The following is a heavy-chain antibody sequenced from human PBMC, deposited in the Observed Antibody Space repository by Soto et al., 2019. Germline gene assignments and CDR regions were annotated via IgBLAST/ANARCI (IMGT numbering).Heavy chain of an antibody. V-gene: IGHV2-5*02. D-gene: IGHD2-21*02. J-gene: IGHJ6*02. CDR3: AHSSAGPMSDCHVAMDV. CDR1: GFSLTTSGVG. Sequence: SGPTLVNPTETLTLTCTFSGFSLTTSGVGVGWLRQPPGKALEWLALIYWDDDERYSPSLRSRLSITKDTSKNQEVLTMTNMDPVDQATYYCAHSSAGPMSDCHVAMDVWAQGTTVTV. CDR2: IYWDDDE.